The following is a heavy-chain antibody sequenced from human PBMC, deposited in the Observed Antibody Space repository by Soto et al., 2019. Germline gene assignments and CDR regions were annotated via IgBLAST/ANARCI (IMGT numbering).Heavy chain of an antibody. CDR3: TKYRRPDAGGYSFDY. Sequence: SETLSLTCTVSGGSISGSYWSWIRQTPGKVLEWVGYIHYSGSTNYNPSLKSRVTMSVDSAKNQFSLQLSSVTAADTAVYFCTKYRRPDAGGYSFDYWGQGALVTVSS. V-gene: IGHV4-59*01. CDR1: GGSISGSY. J-gene: IGHJ4*02. CDR2: IHYSGST. D-gene: IGHD2-15*01.